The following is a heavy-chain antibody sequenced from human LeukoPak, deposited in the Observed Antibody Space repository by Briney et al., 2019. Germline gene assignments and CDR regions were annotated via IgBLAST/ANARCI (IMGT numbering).Heavy chain of an antibody. V-gene: IGHV1-8*03. D-gene: IGHD1-26*01. CDR2: MNPNSGNT. Sequence: ASVKVSCKASGYTFTSYDINWVRQATGQGLEWMGWMNPNSGNTGYAQKFQGRVTITRNTSISTAYMELSSLRSEDTAVYYCARVGGSYGSEYFQHWGQGTLVTVSS. CDR1: GYTFTSYD. J-gene: IGHJ1*01. CDR3: ARVGGSYGSEYFQH.